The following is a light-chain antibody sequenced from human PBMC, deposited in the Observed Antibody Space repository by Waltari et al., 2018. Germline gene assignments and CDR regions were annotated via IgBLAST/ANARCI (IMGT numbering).Light chain of an antibody. V-gene: IGLV2-14*01. CDR3: SSYTTTSAPGI. CDR2: EVS. Sequence: QSAPTQPASVSGSPGPSITISCTGTSSDVGCSTYVSWYQQNPGKAPKLMIYEVSNRPSGVSNRFSGSKSGNTASLTISGLQAEDEADYYCSSYTTTSAPGIFGTGTKVTVL. CDR1: SSDVGCSTY. J-gene: IGLJ1*01.